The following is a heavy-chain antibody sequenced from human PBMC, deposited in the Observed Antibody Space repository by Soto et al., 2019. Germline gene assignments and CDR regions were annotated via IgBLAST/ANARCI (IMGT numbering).Heavy chain of an antibody. J-gene: IGHJ4*02. CDR1: GFTFSTYA. Sequence: EVQLLESGGGLVQPGGSLTLSCAASGFTFSTYAMTWVRQAPGKGLEWVSTISDSDGSTYYADSVKGRFTISRDNSKNTVYLQMNSLGAEDTAVYSCAKEVEGGWYYFDYWGQGTLVTVSS. V-gene: IGHV3-23*01. D-gene: IGHD2-15*01. CDR2: ISDSDGST. CDR3: AKEVEGGWYYFDY.